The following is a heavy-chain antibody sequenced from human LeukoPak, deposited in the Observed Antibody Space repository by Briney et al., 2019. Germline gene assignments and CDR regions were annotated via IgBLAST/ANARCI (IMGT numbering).Heavy chain of an antibody. CDR1: GYTFTSYD. CDR2: MNPNSGNT. CDR3: ARSLGYYYDSSGYYYFDY. J-gene: IGHJ4*02. D-gene: IGHD3-22*01. V-gene: IGHV1-8*03. Sequence: ASVKVSCKASGYTFTSYDINWVRQATGQGLEWMGWMNPNSGNTGYAQKFQGRVTITRNTSISTAYMELSSLRSEDTAVYYCARSLGYYYDSSGYYYFDYWGQGTLVTVSS.